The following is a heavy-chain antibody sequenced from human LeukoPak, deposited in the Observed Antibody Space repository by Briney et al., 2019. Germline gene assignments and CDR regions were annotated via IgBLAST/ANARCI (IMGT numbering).Heavy chain of an antibody. CDR3: AREVLRLDY. J-gene: IGHJ4*02. Sequence: ASVKVSCKASGYTFNTYSINWVRQAPGQGPEWVGWINAHTGNPTYAQGFTGRFVFSLDTSVSTAYLQISSLRAEDTAVYYCAREVLRLDYWGEGTLVTVSS. CDR1: GYTFNTYS. V-gene: IGHV7-4-1*02. CDR2: INAHTGNP.